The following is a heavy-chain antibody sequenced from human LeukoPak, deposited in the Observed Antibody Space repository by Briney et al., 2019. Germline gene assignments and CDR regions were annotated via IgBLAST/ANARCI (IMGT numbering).Heavy chain of an antibody. CDR2: IYSGGST. CDR3: ARTHFDWLTYFDY. CDR1: GFTVSSNY. D-gene: IGHD3-9*01. V-gene: IGHV3-53*01. J-gene: IGHJ4*02. Sequence: GGSPRLSCAASGFTVSSNYMSWVRQAPGKGLEWVSVIYSGGSTYYADSVKGRFTISRDNSKNTLYLQMNSLRAEDTAVYYCARTHFDWLTYFDYWGQGTLVTVSS.